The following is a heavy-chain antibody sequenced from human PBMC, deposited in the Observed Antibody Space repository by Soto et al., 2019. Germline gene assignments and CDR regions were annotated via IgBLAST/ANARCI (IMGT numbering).Heavy chain of an antibody. CDR1: GYTFTSYG. V-gene: IGHV1-18*01. Sequence: ASVKVSCKASGYTFTSYGISWVRQAPGQGLEWMGWISAYNGNTNYAQKLQGRVTMTTDTSTSTAYMELRSLRSDDTAVYYCARVTMVRGVIITWVWFDPWGQGTLVTVSS. D-gene: IGHD3-10*01. CDR2: ISAYNGNT. CDR3: ARVTMVRGVIITWVWFDP. J-gene: IGHJ5*02.